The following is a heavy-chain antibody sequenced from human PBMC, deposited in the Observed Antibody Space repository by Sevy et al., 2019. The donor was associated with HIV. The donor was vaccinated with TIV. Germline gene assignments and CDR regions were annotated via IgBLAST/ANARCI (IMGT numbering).Heavy chain of an antibody. J-gene: IGHJ3*02. Sequence: GGSLRLSCAVSGFTFSSYEMNWVRQAPGKGLEWVSYISDSGANIYYADSMKGRFTISRDSAKNSPYRQMNSLRAEDTAFYYGGREIPNTGPAFDIWGQGTMVTVSS. CDR2: ISDSGANI. CDR3: GREIPNTGPAFDI. CDR1: GFTFSSYE. V-gene: IGHV3-48*03.